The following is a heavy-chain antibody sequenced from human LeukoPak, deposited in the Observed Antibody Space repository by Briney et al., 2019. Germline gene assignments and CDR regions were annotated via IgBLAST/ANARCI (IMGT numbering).Heavy chain of an antibody. V-gene: IGHV4-61*01. CDR2: IYYNGGT. J-gene: IGHJ5*02. Sequence: PSETLSLTCAVSGYSISSGYYWSWIRQPPGKGLEWIGYIYYNGGTNYNPSLKSRVTISVDTAKNQFSLKLSSVTAADTAVYYCARSTSVRTVTRWFDPWGQGTLVTVSS. CDR3: ARSTSVRTVTRWFDP. CDR1: GYSISSGYY. D-gene: IGHD4-11*01.